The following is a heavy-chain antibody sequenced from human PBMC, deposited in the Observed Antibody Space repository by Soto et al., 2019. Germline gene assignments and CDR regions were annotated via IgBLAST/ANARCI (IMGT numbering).Heavy chain of an antibody. Sequence: SVKVSCKASGGTFSGYAISWVRQAPGQGLEGMGGIIPIFGTANYAQKFQGRVTITADESTSTAYMELSSLRSEDTAVYYCASDPDYYGSRSYYMGPRYYGMDVWGQGTPVTVSS. CDR3: ASDPDYYGSRSYYMGPRYYGMDV. CDR1: GGTFSGYA. CDR2: IIPIFGTA. V-gene: IGHV1-69*13. D-gene: IGHD3-10*01. J-gene: IGHJ6*02.